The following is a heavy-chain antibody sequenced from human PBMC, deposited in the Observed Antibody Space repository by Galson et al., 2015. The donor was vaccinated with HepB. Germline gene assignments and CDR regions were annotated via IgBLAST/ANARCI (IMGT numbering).Heavy chain of an antibody. CDR1: GFIFSSYS. CDR2: ISSASTTI. Sequence: SLRLSCAGSGFIFSSYSMIWARQAPGKGLEWVSYISSASTTINYADSVKGRFTISRDNPKNSHYRQMNSLRDEDTAVYYCARGPRGYCSSASCYFDYWGQGILVTVSS. V-gene: IGHV3-48*02. J-gene: IGHJ4*02. CDR3: ARGPRGYCSSASCYFDY. D-gene: IGHD2-2*01.